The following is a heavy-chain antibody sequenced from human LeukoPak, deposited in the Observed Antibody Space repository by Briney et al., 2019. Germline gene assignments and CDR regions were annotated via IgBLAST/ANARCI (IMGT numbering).Heavy chain of an antibody. CDR3: AREGVGNYMDV. V-gene: IGHV4-59*01. Sequence: PSETLSLTCSVSGGSKNDYYWSWIRQPPGKGLEWIGYIYYSGATYYNPSLKSRVTISVDTSKKQFSLKLGSLTTADTAVYYCAREGVGNYMDVWGKGTTVTVSS. J-gene: IGHJ6*03. CDR2: IYYSGAT. D-gene: IGHD1-26*01. CDR1: GGSKNDYY.